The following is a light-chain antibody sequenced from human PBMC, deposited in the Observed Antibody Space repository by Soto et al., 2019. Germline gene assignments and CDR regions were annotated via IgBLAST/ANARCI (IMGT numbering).Light chain of an antibody. V-gene: IGLV3-21*04. CDR2: SDT. CDR3: QVWDSGSAHVV. CDR1: NIGSKG. Sequence: SYELTKQHSVSVAPGKTASISCGGNNIGSKGVHWYQQKPGQAPVLVIYSDTDLPPVIPERFSGSNSANLATLTISRVEAGDEADYYCQVWDSGSAHVVFGGGTKLTVL. J-gene: IGLJ2*01.